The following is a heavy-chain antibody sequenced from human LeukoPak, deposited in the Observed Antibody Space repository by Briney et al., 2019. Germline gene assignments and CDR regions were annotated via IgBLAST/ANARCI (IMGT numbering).Heavy chain of an antibody. CDR1: GFTFSTFA. D-gene: IGHD2-8*02. CDR3: ATYRQVLLPFES. J-gene: IGHJ4*02. Sequence: PGGSLRLSCVASGFTFSTFAMIWVRQPPGTGLEWVSSIFPSGGEIHYADSVRGRFTISRDNSKSTLSLQMNSLRVEDTAIYYCATYRQVLLPFESWGQGTLVTVSS. CDR2: IFPSGGEI. V-gene: IGHV3-23*01.